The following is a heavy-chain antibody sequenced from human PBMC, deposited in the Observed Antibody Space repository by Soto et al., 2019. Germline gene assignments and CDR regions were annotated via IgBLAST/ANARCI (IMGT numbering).Heavy chain of an antibody. Sequence: EVQLLESGGGLVQPGGSLRLSCAASGFSVSSYDMTWIRQAPGKGLEWVSGITGSGGSTYYADSVKGRFTISRDNSKNTLYLQMSSVRAEDTAVYYCANSYYGSGSYEANYWGQGTLVTVSS. CDR1: GFSVSSYD. CDR3: ANSYYGSGSYEANY. D-gene: IGHD3-10*01. J-gene: IGHJ4*02. CDR2: ITGSGGST. V-gene: IGHV3-23*01.